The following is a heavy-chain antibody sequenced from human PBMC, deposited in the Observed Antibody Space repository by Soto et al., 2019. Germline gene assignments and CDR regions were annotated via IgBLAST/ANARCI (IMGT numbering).Heavy chain of an antibody. J-gene: IGHJ3*02. Sequence: QITLKESGPTLVKPTQTLTMTGTFSGFSLSTTGVGVGWIRQPPGKALEWLALIYWDDDKRYSPSLKSRLTITRDTSKNQVVLTMTNMDPVDSAIFYCAHMTPPVISVDAFDIWGQGTMVTVSS. CDR2: IYWDDDK. V-gene: IGHV2-5*02. D-gene: IGHD3-16*02. CDR3: AHMTPPVISVDAFDI. CDR1: GFSLSTTGVG.